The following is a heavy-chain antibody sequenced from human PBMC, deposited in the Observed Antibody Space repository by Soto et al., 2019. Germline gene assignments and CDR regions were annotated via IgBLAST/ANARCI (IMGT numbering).Heavy chain of an antibody. J-gene: IGHJ4*02. D-gene: IGHD3-10*01. Sequence: PGGSLRLPCAASGFTFSSYAMSWVRQAPGKGLEWVSYISRSGSGTYYADSVKGRFTISRDNAKNSLSLQMNSLRAEDTAVYYCVRDHIWSFDYWGQGTPVTVSS. V-gene: IGHV3-48*01. CDR3: VRDHIWSFDY. CDR2: ISRSGSGT. CDR1: GFTFSSYA.